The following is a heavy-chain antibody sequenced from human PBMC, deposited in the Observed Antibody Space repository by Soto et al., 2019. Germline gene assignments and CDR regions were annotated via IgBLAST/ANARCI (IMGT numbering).Heavy chain of an antibody. Sequence: SVKVSCKASGGTFSSYAISWVRQAPGQGLEWMGGIIPIFGTANYAQKFQGRVTITADESTSTAYMELSSLRSEDTAVYYCARPDAYYYGSGSLSYYYYYGMDVWGQGTPVTVSS. V-gene: IGHV1-69*13. D-gene: IGHD3-10*01. CDR3: ARPDAYYYGSGSLSYYYYYGMDV. CDR1: GGTFSSYA. J-gene: IGHJ6*02. CDR2: IIPIFGTA.